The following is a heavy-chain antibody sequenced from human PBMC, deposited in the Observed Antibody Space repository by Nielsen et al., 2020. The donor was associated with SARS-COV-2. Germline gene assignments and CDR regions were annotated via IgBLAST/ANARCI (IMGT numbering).Heavy chain of an antibody. Sequence: GGSLRLSCAASGFSIRNYGMNWDRQAPGKGLEWVSHMSSSGGTIYYADSVKGRFTISRDNAKNSIYLQMNSLRAEDTAVYYCRGWLATFDIWGQGTLVTVSS. CDR2: MSSSGGTI. CDR1: GFSIRNYG. D-gene: IGHD3-22*01. V-gene: IGHV3-48*03. CDR3: RGWLATFDI. J-gene: IGHJ3*02.